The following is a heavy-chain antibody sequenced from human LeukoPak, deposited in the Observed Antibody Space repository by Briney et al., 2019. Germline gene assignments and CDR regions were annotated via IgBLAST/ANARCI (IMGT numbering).Heavy chain of an antibody. J-gene: IGHJ4*02. CDR3: ARAHFPVVLDY. CDR1: GGSVSSGSYY. CDR2: IYYSGST. V-gene: IGHV4-61*01. D-gene: IGHD2-21*01. Sequence: PSGTLSLTCTVSGGSVSSGSYYWSWIRQPPGKGLEWIGYIYYSGSTNYNPSLKSRVTISVDTSKNQFSLKLSSVTAADTAVYYCARAHFPVVLDYWGQGTLVTVSS.